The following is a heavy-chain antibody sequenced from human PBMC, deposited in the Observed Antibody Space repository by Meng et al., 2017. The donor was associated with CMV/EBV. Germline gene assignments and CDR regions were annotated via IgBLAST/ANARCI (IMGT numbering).Heavy chain of an antibody. J-gene: IGHJ5*02. CDR1: GFSFGDYA. CDR2: IRSKAFGGTT. V-gene: IGHV3-49*04. CDR3: TRAIIAPHHYGSGNYFRWFDP. D-gene: IGHD3-10*01. Sequence: GGSLRLSCTASGFSFGDYAMSWVRQAPGKGLEWVGFIRSKAFGGTTEYATSVKGRFTISRDDSKTIAYLQMNSLKIEDTAVYYCTRAIIAPHHYGSGNYFRWFDPWGQGTLVTAPQ.